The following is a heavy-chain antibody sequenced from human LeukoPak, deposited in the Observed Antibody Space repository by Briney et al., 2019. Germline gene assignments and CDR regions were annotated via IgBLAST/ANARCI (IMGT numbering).Heavy chain of an antibody. CDR3: ARDTLVGDTWNYYYYMDV. J-gene: IGHJ6*03. V-gene: IGHV4-61*02. CDR2: ISATGST. Sequence: SETLSLTCTVSGGSITSGSYSWSWIRQPAGKGLEWIGRISATGSTYFNPSLESRVTISLDTSKNQFSLTLTSVTAADTAVYFCARDTLVGDTWNYYYYMDVWGKGTTVTISS. D-gene: IGHD1-26*01. CDR1: GGSITSGSYS.